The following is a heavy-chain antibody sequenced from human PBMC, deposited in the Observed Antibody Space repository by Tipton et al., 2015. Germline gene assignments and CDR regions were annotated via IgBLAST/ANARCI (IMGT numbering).Heavy chain of an antibody. V-gene: IGHV3-21*04. J-gene: IGHJ4*01. Sequence: SLRLSCAASGFIFSNYAMTWVRQAPGKGLEWVSSISGTNTYIYYADSMKGRFTISRDNAKNSLFLQMNSLRPEDTAVYYCARGWEHDNGDHFDYWGHGILVTVSS. CDR1: GFIFSNYA. CDR3: ARGWEHDNGDHFDY. CDR2: ISGTNTYI. D-gene: IGHD4-17*01.